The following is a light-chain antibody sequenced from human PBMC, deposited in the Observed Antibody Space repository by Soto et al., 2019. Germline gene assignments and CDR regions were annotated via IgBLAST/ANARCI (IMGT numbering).Light chain of an antibody. CDR1: QSVSSSY. J-gene: IGKJ1*01. Sequence: ETVLTQSPGTLSLSPGERATLSCRASQSVSSSYLAWYQQKPGQALRLLIYDASSRATGVPGRFSGSWSGTDFTRTISRLEPEDFAVYYCQQYVRSPPSWTFGQGTKVEIK. V-gene: IGKV3-20*01. CDR3: QQYVRSPPSWT. CDR2: DAS.